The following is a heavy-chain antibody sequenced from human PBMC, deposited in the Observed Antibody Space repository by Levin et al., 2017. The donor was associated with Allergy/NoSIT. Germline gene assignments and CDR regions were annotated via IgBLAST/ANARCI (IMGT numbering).Heavy chain of an antibody. CDR3: ARRYSGYSFFDY. V-gene: IGHV2-5*02. Sequence: SGPTLVKPTQTLTLTCTFSGFSLSTSAVGVGWIRQPPGKALEWLAVIYWDNDKRYSPSLKSRLTITKDTSKNQVVLTMTNVDPVDTATYYCARRYSGYSFFDYWGQGTLDTVSS. CDR2: IYWDNDK. J-gene: IGHJ4*02. CDR1: GFSLSTSAVG. D-gene: IGHD5-12*01.